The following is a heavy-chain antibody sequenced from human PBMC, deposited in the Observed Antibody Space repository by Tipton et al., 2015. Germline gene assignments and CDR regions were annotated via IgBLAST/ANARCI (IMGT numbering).Heavy chain of an antibody. J-gene: IGHJ4*02. CDR3: AREVWNYGSSGYDY. V-gene: IGHV4-61*01. CDR1: GGSVSSGSYY. D-gene: IGHD3-22*01. CDR2: FHYIGGT. Sequence: TLSLTCTVSGGSVSSGSYYWNWIRQSPGSGLEWIGYFHYIGGTNCNPSLRSRVTISADTSKNQFSLKLSSVSAADTAVYYCAREVWNYGSSGYDYWGQGTLVTVSS.